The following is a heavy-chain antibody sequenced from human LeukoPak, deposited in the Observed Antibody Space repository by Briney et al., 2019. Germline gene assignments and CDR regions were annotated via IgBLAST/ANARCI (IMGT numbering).Heavy chain of an antibody. CDR2: ITIYDGNT. Sequence: SVKVSSTASNYPPTSYGTSWVRQAPGQGLEWIVSITIYDGNTNYTQKLQGRVTMSRDTSTTTASMYWRPLRSDDTPVYYCAREDTGYEADSYYMAACGKATTVTV. CDR1: NYPPTSYG. D-gene: IGHD5-12*01. CDR3: AREDTGYEADSYYMAA. J-gene: IGHJ6*03. V-gene: IGHV1-18*01.